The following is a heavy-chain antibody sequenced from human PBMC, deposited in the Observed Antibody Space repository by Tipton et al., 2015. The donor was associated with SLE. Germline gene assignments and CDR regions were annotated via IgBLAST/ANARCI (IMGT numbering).Heavy chain of an antibody. CDR1: GDSVTNANFY. J-gene: IGHJ3*01. CDR3: ARRVTYCSGATCYPDAFDS. V-gene: IGHV4-39*07. CDR2: IYYSGST. D-gene: IGHD2-15*01. Sequence: TLSLTCSVSGDSVTNANFYWGWVRQPPGKGLEWIGNIYYSGSTYSNPSLKSRLIISLDTSKNQFSLKLRSVTAADTAVYFCARRVTYCSGATCYPDAFDSWGQGTMVTVSS.